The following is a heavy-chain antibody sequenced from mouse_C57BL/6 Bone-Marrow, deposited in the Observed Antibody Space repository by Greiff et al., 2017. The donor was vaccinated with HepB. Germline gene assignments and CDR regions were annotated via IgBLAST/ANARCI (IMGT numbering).Heavy chain of an antibody. V-gene: IGHV1-53*01. CDR3: AAGGLAWYFGG. Sequence: QVQLQQPGTELVKPGASVKLSCKASGYTFTSYWMHWVKQRPGQGLEWIGNINPSNGGTNYNEKFKSKATLTVDKSSSTAYMQLSSLASEDAAVDYWAAGGLAWYFGGWGTGATVTVSS. D-gene: IGHD2-2*01. J-gene: IGHJ1*03. CDR1: GYTFTSYW. CDR2: INPSNGGT.